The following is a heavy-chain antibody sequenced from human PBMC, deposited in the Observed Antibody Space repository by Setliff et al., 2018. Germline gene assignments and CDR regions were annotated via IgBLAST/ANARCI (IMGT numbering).Heavy chain of an antibody. CDR2: FDPEDGET. Sequence: ASVKVSCKVSGYTLTELSMHWVRQAPGKGLEWMGGFDPEDGETIYAQKFQGRVTMTEDTSTDTAYMELRSLISKDTAVYYCATSVSWIQLVLYPQGHPEPFDYWGQGTLVTVSS. V-gene: IGHV1-24*01. CDR1: GYTLTELS. CDR3: ATSVSWIQLVLYPQGHPEPFDY. J-gene: IGHJ4*02. D-gene: IGHD5-18*01.